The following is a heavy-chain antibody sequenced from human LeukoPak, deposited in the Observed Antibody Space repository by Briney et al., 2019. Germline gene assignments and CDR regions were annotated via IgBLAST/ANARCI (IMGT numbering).Heavy chain of an antibody. CDR2: IGAYNGDT. CDR1: VYTFTSFG. Sequence: APVKVSSTPSVYTFTSFGISWVRQAPGQGLEWMGWIGAYNGDTNYAQKFQGRVTMTTDTSTSTAYMDLRSVRSDDTAVYYCTRDHCSGDNCPSFDYWGQGTLVTVSS. J-gene: IGHJ4*02. D-gene: IGHD2-15*01. CDR3: TRDHCSGDNCPSFDY. V-gene: IGHV1-18*04.